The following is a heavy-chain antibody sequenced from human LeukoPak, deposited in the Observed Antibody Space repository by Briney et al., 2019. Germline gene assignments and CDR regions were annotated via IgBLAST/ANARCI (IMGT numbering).Heavy chain of an antibody. CDR1: GGSFSGYY. CDR3: ARDYDILTGYYTHYYYYGMDV. J-gene: IGHJ6*04. D-gene: IGHD3-9*01. V-gene: IGHV4-34*01. CDR2: INHSGST. Sequence: SETLSLTCAVYGGSFSGYYWSWIRQPPGKGLEWIGEINHSGSTNYNPSIKSRGTISVDTSKNQFSLKLSSVTAADTAVYYCARDYDILTGYYTHYYYYGMDVWGKGTTVTVSS.